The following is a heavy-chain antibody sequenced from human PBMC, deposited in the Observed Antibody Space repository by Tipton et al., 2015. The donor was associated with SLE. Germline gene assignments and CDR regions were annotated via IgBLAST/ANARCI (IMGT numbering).Heavy chain of an antibody. CDR3: ARTSLGFNFWTGSPFDP. CDR1: GGSISSGTKY. Sequence: TLSLTCTVSGGSISSGTKYWNWIRQTAGKGLEWVGRIFTNGTTNYNPSLKSRVTMSLDTSKNQFSLRLSSVTAADTAVYYCARTSLGFNFWTGSPFDPWGQGTPVTVSS. V-gene: IGHV4-61*02. J-gene: IGHJ5*02. CDR2: IFTNGTT. D-gene: IGHD3/OR15-3a*01.